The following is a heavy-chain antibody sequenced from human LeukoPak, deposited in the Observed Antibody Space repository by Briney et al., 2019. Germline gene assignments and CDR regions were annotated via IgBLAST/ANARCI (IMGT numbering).Heavy chain of an antibody. Sequence: GASVKVSCKASGYTFTSYYMHWVRQAPGQGLEWMGIINPSGGSTNYAQKFQGRVTMTRDTSTNTAYMELSSLRSEDTAVYYCATERSYGPSSDFDYWGQGTLVTVSS. CDR2: INPSGGST. J-gene: IGHJ4*02. CDR1: GYTFTSYY. CDR3: ATERSYGPSSDFDY. D-gene: IGHD5-18*01. V-gene: IGHV1-46*01.